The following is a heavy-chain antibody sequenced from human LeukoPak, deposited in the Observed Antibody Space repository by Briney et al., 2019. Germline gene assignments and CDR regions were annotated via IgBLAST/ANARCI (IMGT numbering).Heavy chain of an antibody. V-gene: IGHV1-18*01. Sequence: ASVKVSCKASGYTFTSYVISWVRQAPGQGLEWMGWISAYNGNTNYAQKLQGRVTMTTDTSTSTAYMELRSLRSEDTAVYYCARFKTVYAIYYYYGMDVWGQGTTVTVSS. CDR2: ISAYNGNT. D-gene: IGHD2-8*01. J-gene: IGHJ6*02. CDR1: GYTFTSYV. CDR3: ARFKTVYAIYYYYGMDV.